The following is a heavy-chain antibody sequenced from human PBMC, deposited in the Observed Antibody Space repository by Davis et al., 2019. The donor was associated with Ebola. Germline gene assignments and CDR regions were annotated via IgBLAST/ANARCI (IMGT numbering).Heavy chain of an antibody. CDR2: IKSKIDGGTT. CDR3: AKDHDVVVVAATPIDY. CDR1: GVTVSRDY. D-gene: IGHD2-15*01. J-gene: IGHJ4*02. V-gene: IGHV3-15*06. Sequence: GESLKISCADSGVTVSRDYMSWVRQAPGKGLEWVGRIKSKIDGGTTNYAARVKGRFSISRDDSKNTLYLQMNSLRAEDTAVYYCAKDHDVVVVAATPIDYWGQGTLVTVSS.